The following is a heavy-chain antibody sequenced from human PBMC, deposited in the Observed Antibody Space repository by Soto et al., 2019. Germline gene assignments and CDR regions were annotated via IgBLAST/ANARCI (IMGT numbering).Heavy chain of an antibody. D-gene: IGHD3-9*01. J-gene: IGHJ4*02. CDR3: ARGSYVILTGYPPFYYFDD. CDR1: GGSFSGYY. V-gene: IGHV4-34*01. Sequence: PSETLSLTCAVYGGSFSGYYWSWIRQPPGKGLEWIGEINHSGSTNYNPSLKSRVTISVDTSKNQFSLKLSSVTAADMAVYYCARGSYVILTGYPPFYYFDDWGQGTLVTVSS. CDR2: INHSGST.